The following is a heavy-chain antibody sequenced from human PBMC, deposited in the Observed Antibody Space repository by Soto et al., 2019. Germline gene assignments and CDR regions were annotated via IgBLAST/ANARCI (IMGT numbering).Heavy chain of an antibody. V-gene: IGHV3-15*01. D-gene: IGHD1-26*01. J-gene: IGHJ6*02. Sequence: VGSLRLSCAASGFTLSTAWMSWVRQAPGKGLEWVGRIKSKTDGGTIDYAAPVKGRFSISRDDSKNTVYLQMNSLRTEDTAVYYCSTGGKYYGMDVWGQGTTFTVSS. CDR1: GFTLSTAW. CDR2: IKSKTDGGTI. CDR3: STGGKYYGMDV.